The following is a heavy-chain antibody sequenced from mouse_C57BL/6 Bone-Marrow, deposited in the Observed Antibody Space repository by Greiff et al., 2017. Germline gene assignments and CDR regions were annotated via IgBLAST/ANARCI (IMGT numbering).Heavy chain of an antibody. J-gene: IGHJ1*03. CDR1: GYSFTGYF. CDR3: ARPYYYGSSYGYFDV. D-gene: IGHD1-1*01. V-gene: IGHV1-20*01. Sequence: VQLQQSRPELVKPGDSVKISCKASGYSFTGYFMNWVMQSHGKSLEWIGRINPYNGDTFYNQKFKGKATLTVDKSSSTAHMELRSLTSEDSAVYYCARPYYYGSSYGYFDVWGTGTTVTVSS. CDR2: INPYNGDT.